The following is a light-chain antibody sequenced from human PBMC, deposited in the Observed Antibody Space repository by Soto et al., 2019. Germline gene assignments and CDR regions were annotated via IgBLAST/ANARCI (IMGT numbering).Light chain of an antibody. J-gene: IGLJ1*01. CDR1: KNDIGVYDF. CDR3: KSYAGSNTYV. V-gene: IGLV2-8*01. Sequence: QSVLTQPPSASGSPGQSVTISCTGTKNDIGVYDFVSWYQHHPGKAPRLIIYEVVQRPSGVPDRFSGSKSGNTASLTVSGLQAAYEADYFCKSYAGSNTYVFGSGTKLTV. CDR2: EVV.